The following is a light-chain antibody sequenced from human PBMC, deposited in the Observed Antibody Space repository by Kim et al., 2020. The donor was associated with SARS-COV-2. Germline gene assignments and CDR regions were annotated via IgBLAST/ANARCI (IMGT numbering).Light chain of an antibody. Sequence: AIQMTQSPSSLSASVGDTIIITCRASQGIRNDLGWYQQKPGKAPKLLIYAASSLQSGVPSRFSGSGSGTDFTLTISSLQPEDFATYYCLQDYRYPRTFGQGTKVDIK. J-gene: IGKJ1*01. CDR1: QGIRND. V-gene: IGKV1-6*02. CDR3: LQDYRYPRT. CDR2: AAS.